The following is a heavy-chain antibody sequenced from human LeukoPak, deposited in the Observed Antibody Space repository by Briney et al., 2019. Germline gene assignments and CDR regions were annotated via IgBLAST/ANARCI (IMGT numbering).Heavy chain of an antibody. CDR1: GFTFSSYA. J-gene: IGHJ4*02. V-gene: IGHV3-23*01. CDR3: AKDPFYCSSTSCYDDY. Sequence: AGGSLRLSCAASGFTFSSYAMSWVRQAPGKGLEWVSAISGSGGSTYYADSVKGRFTISRDNSKNTLYLQMNSLRAEDTAVYYCAKDPFYCSSTSCYDDYWGQGTLVTVSS. D-gene: IGHD2-2*01. CDR2: ISGSGGST.